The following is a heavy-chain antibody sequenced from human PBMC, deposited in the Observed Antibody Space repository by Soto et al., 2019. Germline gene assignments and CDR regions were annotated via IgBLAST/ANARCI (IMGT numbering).Heavy chain of an antibody. J-gene: IGHJ6*02. Sequence: GGSLRLSCAASGFTFSSYGMHWVRQAPGKGLEWVAVIWYDGSNKYYADSVKGRFTISRDNSKNTLYLQMNSLRAEDTAVYYCARDRVIPPPHSYYYDMYVLGQGTTVTV. CDR1: GFTFSSYG. V-gene: IGHV3-33*01. CDR2: IWYDGSNK. CDR3: ARDRVIPPPHSYYYDMYV. D-gene: IGHD3-10*01.